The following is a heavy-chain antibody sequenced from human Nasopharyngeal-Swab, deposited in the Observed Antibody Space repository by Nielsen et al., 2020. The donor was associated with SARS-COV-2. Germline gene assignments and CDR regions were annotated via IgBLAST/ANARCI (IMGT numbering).Heavy chain of an antibody. D-gene: IGHD3-9*01. CDR3: ARDNYDILTGYYYYYYGMDV. CDR1: GFTFSSYW. V-gene: IGHV3-74*01. J-gene: IGHJ6*02. Sequence: GESLKISCAASGFTFSSYWMHWVRRAPGKGLVWVSRINSDGSSTSYADSVKGRFTISRDNAKNTLYLQMNSLRAEDTAVYYCARDNYDILTGYYYYYYGMDVWGQGTTVTVSS. CDR2: INSDGSST.